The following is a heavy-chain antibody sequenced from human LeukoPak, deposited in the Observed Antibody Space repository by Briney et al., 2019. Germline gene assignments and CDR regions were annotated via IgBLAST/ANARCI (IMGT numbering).Heavy chain of an antibody. CDR1: GFTFGDYA. J-gene: IGHJ4*02. CDR2: IKQDGSEN. V-gene: IGHV3-7*01. CDR3: ARDRRDGYNLLDY. Sequence: GGSLRLSCTASGFTFGDYAMSWVRQAPGKGLEWVANIKQDGSENYYVDSVRGRFTISRDNAKNSLHLQMNNLRAEDTAVYYCARDRRDGYNLLDYWGQGTLVTVSS. D-gene: IGHD5-24*01.